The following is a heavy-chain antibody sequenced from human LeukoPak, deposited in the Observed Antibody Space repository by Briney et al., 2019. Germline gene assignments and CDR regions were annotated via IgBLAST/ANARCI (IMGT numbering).Heavy chain of an antibody. CDR2: IYPGDSDT. CDR3: ARFSDTAMPWDYYYGMDV. J-gene: IGHJ6*02. CDR1: GYSFTSYW. D-gene: IGHD5-18*01. V-gene: IGHV5-51*01. Sequence: NTGESLKISCKGSGYSFTSYWIGWVRQMPGKGLEWMGIIYPGDSDTRYSPSFQGQVTISADKSISTAYLQWSSLKASDTAMYYCARFSDTAMPWDYYYGMDVWGQGTTVTVSS.